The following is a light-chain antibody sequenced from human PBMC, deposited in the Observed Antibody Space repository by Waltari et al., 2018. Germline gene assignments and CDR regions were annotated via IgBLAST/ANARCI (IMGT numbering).Light chain of an antibody. CDR2: GAS. Sequence: ENVLTQSPGTLSLSPGVLATLTCRASQRVSRTLAWYQQKPGQAPRLLIYGASTRATGIPARFSGSGSGTDFSLTISRLEPEDFAVYYCQQYVRWPVTFGQGTRVEI. J-gene: IGKJ1*01. CDR3: QQYVRWPVT. V-gene: IGKV3-20*01. CDR1: QRVSRT.